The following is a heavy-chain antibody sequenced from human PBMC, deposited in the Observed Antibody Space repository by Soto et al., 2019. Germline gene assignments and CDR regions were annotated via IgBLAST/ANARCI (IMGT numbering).Heavy chain of an antibody. CDR3: TLYCSGVTCSGH. CDR2: ITDRGGIT. J-gene: IGHJ4*02. V-gene: IGHV3-23*01. CDR1: GFTFRSYA. D-gene: IGHD2-15*01. Sequence: EVQLLESGGGLVQPGGSLRLSCAASGFTFRSYAMTWVRQAPGKGLDWVAAITDRGGITHYADSVKGRFTISRDNSKNTMYLQMSSLRAEDTAVYYCTLYCSGVTCSGHWGQGTLVTVSS.